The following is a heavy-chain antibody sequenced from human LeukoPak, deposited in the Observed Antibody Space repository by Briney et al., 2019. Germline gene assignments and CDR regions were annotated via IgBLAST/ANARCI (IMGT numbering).Heavy chain of an antibody. CDR2: INHSGST. Sequence: SETLSLTCAVYGGSFSGYYWSWIRQPPGKGLEWIVEINHSGSTNYNPSLKSRVTISVDTSKNQFSLKLSSVTAADTAVYYCASRVTKYYYGSGSYYKAPGYYYGMDVWGQGTTVTVSS. D-gene: IGHD3-10*01. CDR3: ASRVTKYYYGSGSYYKAPGYYYGMDV. J-gene: IGHJ6*02. V-gene: IGHV4-34*01. CDR1: GGSFSGYY.